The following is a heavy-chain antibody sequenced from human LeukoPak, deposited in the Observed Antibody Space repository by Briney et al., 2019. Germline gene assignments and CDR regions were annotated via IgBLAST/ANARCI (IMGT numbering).Heavy chain of an antibody. CDR2: ISGSGGST. CDR3: AKHIVVVVAATCFDY. J-gene: IGHJ4*02. D-gene: IGHD2-15*01. CDR1: GFTFSSYS. Sequence: GGSLRLSCAASGFTFSSYSMNWVRQAPGKGLEWVSAISGSGGSTYYADSVKGRFTISRDNSKNTLYLQMNSLRAEDTAVYYCAKHIVVVVAATCFDYWGQGTLVTVSS. V-gene: IGHV3-23*01.